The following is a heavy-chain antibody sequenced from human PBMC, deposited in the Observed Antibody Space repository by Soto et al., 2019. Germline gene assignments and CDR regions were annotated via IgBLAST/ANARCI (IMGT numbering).Heavy chain of an antibody. J-gene: IGHJ5*02. V-gene: IGHV3-33*01. CDR1: GFTFSSYG. Sequence: GGSLRLSCAASGFTFSSYGMHWVRQAPGKGLEWVAVIWYDGSNKYYADSVKGRFTISRDNSKNTLYLQMNSLRAEDTAVYYCARSPGPVVVPAKGWFDPWGQGTLVTVSS. CDR3: ARSPGPVVVPAKGWFDP. CDR2: IWYDGSNK. D-gene: IGHD2-2*01.